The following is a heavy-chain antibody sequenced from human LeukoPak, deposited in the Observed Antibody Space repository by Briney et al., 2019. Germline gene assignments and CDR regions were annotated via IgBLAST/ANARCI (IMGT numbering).Heavy chain of an antibody. V-gene: IGHV3-74*01. Sequence: PGGSLRLSCAASGFSFTSYWMHWVRQAPGKGLVWVSRINNDGSSALYADSVKGRFTTSKDNAKNTLYLQMNSLRAEDTAVYYCARAILGSDDYWGQGTLVTVSS. J-gene: IGHJ4*02. CDR3: ARAILGSDDY. D-gene: IGHD3-10*02. CDR2: INNDGSSA. CDR1: GFSFTSYW.